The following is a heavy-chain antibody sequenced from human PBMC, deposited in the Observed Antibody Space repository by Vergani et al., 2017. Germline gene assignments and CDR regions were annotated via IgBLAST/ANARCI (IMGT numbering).Heavy chain of an antibody. CDR2: IRYDGSNK. D-gene: IGHD3-9*01. CDR1: GFTFSSYG. V-gene: IGHV3-30*02. CDR3: ANGFDGYYYYGMDV. J-gene: IGHJ6*02. Sequence: VQLLESGGGVVQPGGSLRLSCAASGFTFSSYGMHWVRQAPGKGLEWVAFIRYDGSNKYYADSVKGRFTISRDNSKNTLYLQMNSLRAEDTAVYYCANGFDGYYYYGMDVWGQGTTVTVSS.